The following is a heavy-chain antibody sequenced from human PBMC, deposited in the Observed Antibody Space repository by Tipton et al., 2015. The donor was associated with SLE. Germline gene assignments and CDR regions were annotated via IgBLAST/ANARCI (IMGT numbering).Heavy chain of an antibody. D-gene: IGHD2-21*01. J-gene: IGHJ3*02. CDR3: ARDFPYPGANCGGDCYSVFDI. Sequence: SLRLSCAASGFTFSSYGMHWVRQAPGKELEWVAVIWYDGSNKYYADSVKGRFTISRDNSKNTLYLQMNSLRAEDTAVYYCARDFPYPGANCGGDCYSVFDIWGQGTMVTVSS. V-gene: IGHV3-33*01. CDR2: IWYDGSNK. CDR1: GFTFSSYG.